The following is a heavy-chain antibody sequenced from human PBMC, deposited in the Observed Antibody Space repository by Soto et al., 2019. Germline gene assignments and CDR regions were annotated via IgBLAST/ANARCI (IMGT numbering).Heavy chain of an antibody. D-gene: IGHD2-2*03. Sequence: EVQLVESGGGSLQPGRSLRLSCAASGFSFDDYGMHWVRQGPGKGLEWVSGISWNSGDIYYVDSVKGRFTISRDNAKRSLYLQMNSLRTEDTALYYCAKDNDLDRDGPFDYWGQGILVTVSS. J-gene: IGHJ4*02. CDR2: ISWNSGDI. CDR3: AKDNDLDRDGPFDY. V-gene: IGHV3-9*01. CDR1: GFSFDDYG.